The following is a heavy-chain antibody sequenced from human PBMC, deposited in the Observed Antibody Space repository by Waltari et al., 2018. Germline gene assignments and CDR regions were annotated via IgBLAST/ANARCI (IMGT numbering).Heavy chain of an antibody. V-gene: IGHV1-2*02. CDR1: GYTFTGYY. CDR2: INPNSGGT. J-gene: IGHJ5*02. Sequence: QVQLVQSGAEVKKPGASVKVSCKASGYTFTGYYMHWVRQAPGQGLEWMGWINPNSGGTNYAQRFQGRVTMTRDTSISTAYMELSRLRSDDTAVYYCARVTYYYGSGNWFDPWGQGTLVTVSS. CDR3: ARVTYYYGSGNWFDP. D-gene: IGHD3-10*01.